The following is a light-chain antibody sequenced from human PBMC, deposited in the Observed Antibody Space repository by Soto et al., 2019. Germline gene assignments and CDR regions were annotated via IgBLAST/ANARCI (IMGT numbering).Light chain of an antibody. CDR3: QQLTRYPFT. CDR1: QDIGTV. Sequence: DIPLTQSPSFLSASVGDRVTITCRASQDIGTVLAWYQQKPGKAPQLLIYSASTLRTGVPSRFSGSGSGTEFTLTITSLQPADFATYYCQQLTRYPFTFGPGTKLLVK. J-gene: IGKJ3*01. V-gene: IGKV1-9*01. CDR2: SAS.